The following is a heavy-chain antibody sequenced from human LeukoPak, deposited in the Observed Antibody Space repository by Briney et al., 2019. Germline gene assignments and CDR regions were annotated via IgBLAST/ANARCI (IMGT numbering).Heavy chain of an antibody. Sequence: ASVKVSCKASGYTFTDYYIHWVRQAPGQGLEWMGWINPSSDGTNYAQKLQGRVTMTRDTSISTAYMELSRLRSDDTAVYYCARVYRSRSIYGQGYFDNWGQGTLVTVSS. CDR1: GYTFTDYY. CDR2: INPSSDGT. J-gene: IGHJ4*02. V-gene: IGHV1-2*02. D-gene: IGHD5-18*01. CDR3: ARVYRSRSIYGQGYFDN.